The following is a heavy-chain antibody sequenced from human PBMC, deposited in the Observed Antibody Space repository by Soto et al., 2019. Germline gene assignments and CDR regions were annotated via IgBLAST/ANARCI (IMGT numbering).Heavy chain of an antibody. V-gene: IGHV4-61*01. CDR2: IYYSGRT. J-gene: IGHJ4*02. D-gene: IGHD4-17*01. Sequence: SETLSLTCTVSGCSVSSGSYYLSWIRQPPGKGLEWIVYIYYSGRTNYNPSLKSRVTISVDTSKNQFSLKLSSVTAADTAVYYCASREYGDLDYWGQGTLVTVS. CDR3: ASREYGDLDY. CDR1: GCSVSSGSYY.